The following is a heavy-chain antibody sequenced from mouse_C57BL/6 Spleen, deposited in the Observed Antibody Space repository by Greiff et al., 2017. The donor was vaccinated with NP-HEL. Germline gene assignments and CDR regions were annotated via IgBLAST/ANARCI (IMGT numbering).Heavy chain of an antibody. V-gene: IGHV14-3*01. D-gene: IGHD2-4*01. CDR2: IYPGNGNT. CDR1: ASNIKNTY. Sequence: VQLQQSVAELVRPGASVKFSSPASASNIKNTYMPWVKQRPDQGLEWIGRIYPGNGNTKYAPNFQGKATITADTSSNTAYLQLSSLTSEDTAIYYCAVDYAWFAYWGQGTLVTVSA. J-gene: IGHJ3*01. CDR3: AVDYAWFAY.